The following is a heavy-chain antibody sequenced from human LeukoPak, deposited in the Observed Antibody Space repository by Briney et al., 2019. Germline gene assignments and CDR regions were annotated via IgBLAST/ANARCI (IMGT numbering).Heavy chain of an antibody. J-gene: IGHJ5*02. D-gene: IGHD3-22*01. CDR1: GYTFTGYY. CDR2: INPNSGGT. CDR3: ARGVYYYDSSGFDGGWFDP. Sequence: ASVKVSCKASGYTFTGYYMHWVRQAPGQGLEWMGWINPNSGGTNYAQKFQGRVTMTRDTSISTAYMELSRLRSDDTAVYYCARGVYYYDSSGFDGGWFDPWGQGTLVTVSS. V-gene: IGHV1-2*02.